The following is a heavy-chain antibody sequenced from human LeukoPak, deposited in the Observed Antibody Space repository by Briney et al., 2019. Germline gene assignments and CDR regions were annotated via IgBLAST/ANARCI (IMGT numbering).Heavy chain of an antibody. J-gene: IGHJ4*02. Sequence: GSLRLSCAASGFTFSIYAMHWVRQAPGKGLEHVSGISYNGSQTYYGNSVKDRFTISRDNAKNTVYLQMASLRVDDMAVYYCVRDRGGSGWYYFDYWGQGILVTVSS. CDR3: VRDRGGSGWYYFDY. CDR1: GFTFSIYA. CDR2: ISYNGSQT. V-gene: IGHV3-64*01. D-gene: IGHD6-19*01.